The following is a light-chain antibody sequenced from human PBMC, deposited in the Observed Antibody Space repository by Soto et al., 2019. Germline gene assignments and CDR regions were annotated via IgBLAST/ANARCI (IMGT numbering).Light chain of an antibody. CDR2: DVT. J-gene: IGLJ1*01. V-gene: IGLV2-11*01. Sequence: QSVLTQPRSVSGSPGQSVAISCTGTSSDVGGYNHVSWYQQHPGEAPKLMIYDVTKRPSGVPDRFSGSKSGNTASLTISGLQAEDEADYYCCSYAGSLDVFGTGTKLTVL. CDR1: SSDVGGYNH. CDR3: CSYAGSLDV.